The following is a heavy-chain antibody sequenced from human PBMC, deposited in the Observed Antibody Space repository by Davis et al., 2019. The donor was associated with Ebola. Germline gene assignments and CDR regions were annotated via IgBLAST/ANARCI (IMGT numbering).Heavy chain of an antibody. CDR3: AREHGIAAAPIYYYGMDV. Sequence: PSETLSLTCTVSGGSISSHYWNWIRQPPGKGLEWIGYIYYSGSTKYNPSLKSRVTISVDTSKNQFSLKLSSVTAADTAVYYCAREHGIAAAPIYYYGMDVWGQGTTVTVSS. J-gene: IGHJ6*02. D-gene: IGHD6-13*01. CDR2: IYYSGST. V-gene: IGHV4-59*11. CDR1: GGSISSHY.